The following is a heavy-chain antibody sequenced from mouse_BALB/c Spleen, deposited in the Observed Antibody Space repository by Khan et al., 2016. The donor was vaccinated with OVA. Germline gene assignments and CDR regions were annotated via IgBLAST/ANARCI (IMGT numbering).Heavy chain of an antibody. J-gene: IGHJ4*01. CDR3: ASELGRYYAMDY. V-gene: IGHV3-2*02. CDR2: ISYSGST. CDR1: GYSITSDYA. D-gene: IGHD4-1*01. Sequence: EVQLQESGPGLVKPFQSLSLTCTVTGYSITSDYAWNWIRQFPGNKLEWMGCISYSGSTSYNPSLKSRISITRDTSKNQFFLQLNSVTTEDTATYYWASELGRYYAMDYWGQGTSVTVSS.